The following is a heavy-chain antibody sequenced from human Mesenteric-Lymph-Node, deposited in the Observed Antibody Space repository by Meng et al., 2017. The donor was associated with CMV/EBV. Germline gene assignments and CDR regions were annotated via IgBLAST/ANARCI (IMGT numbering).Heavy chain of an antibody. D-gene: IGHD5-18*01. Sequence: ASVKVSCKPSGYTFTSYGISWVRQAPGQGLEWMGWISAYNGNTNYAQKLQGRVTMTTDTSTSTAYMELRSLRSDDTAIYYCARDRTWGYDYGPRFDPWGQGTLVTVSS. J-gene: IGHJ5*02. V-gene: IGHV1-18*01. CDR2: ISAYNGNT. CDR3: ARDRTWGYDYGPRFDP. CDR1: GYTFTSYG.